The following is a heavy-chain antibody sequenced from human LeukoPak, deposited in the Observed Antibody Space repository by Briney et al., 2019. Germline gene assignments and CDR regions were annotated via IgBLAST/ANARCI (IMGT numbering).Heavy chain of an antibody. Sequence: SETLSLTCTVSRGSISSYYWNWIRQSPRRGLEWIGYMFHSGSPNYNPSLKSRVAISIDTSKNQFSLKLSSVTAAGTAVYYCARGSRYCSTTNCSSFDYWGQGTLVTVSS. CDR2: MFHSGSP. D-gene: IGHD2-2*01. J-gene: IGHJ4*02. V-gene: IGHV4-59*01. CDR1: RGSISSYY. CDR3: ARGSRYCSTTNCSSFDY.